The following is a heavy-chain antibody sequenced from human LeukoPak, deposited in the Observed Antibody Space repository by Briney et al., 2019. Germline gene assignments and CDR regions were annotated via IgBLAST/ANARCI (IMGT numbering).Heavy chain of an antibody. CDR1: GYSISSGYY. J-gene: IGHJ4*02. V-gene: IGHV4-38-2*02. D-gene: IGHD3-10*01. Sequence: SETLSLTCTVSGYSISSGYYWGWIRQPPGKGLEWIGSIYHSGSTYYNPSRKSRVTISVDTSKNQFSLKLSSVTAADTAVYYCARDVRDVLWFGEIIDYWGQGTLVTVSS. CDR3: ARDVRDVLWFGEIIDY. CDR2: IYHSGST.